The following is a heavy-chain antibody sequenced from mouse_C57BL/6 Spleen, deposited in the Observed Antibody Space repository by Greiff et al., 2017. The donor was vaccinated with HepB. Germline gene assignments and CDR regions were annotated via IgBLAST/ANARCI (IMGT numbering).Heavy chain of an antibody. J-gene: IGHJ2*01. CDR2: IDPEDGDT. Sequence: EVKLQESGAELVRPGASVKLSCTASGFNIKDYYMHWVKQRPEQGLEWIGRIDPEDGDTDYAPKFQGKATMTADTSSNTAYLQLSSLTSEDTAVYYCTKYYGSSPFDYWGQGTTLTVSS. CDR1: GFNIKDYY. CDR3: TKYYGSSPFDY. V-gene: IGHV14-1*01. D-gene: IGHD1-1*01.